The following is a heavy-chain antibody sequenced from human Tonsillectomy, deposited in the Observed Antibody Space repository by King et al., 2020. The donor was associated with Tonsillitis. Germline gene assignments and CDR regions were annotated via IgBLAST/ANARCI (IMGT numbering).Heavy chain of an antibody. D-gene: IGHD3-3*01. CDR3: ARGNEFWAASHIPGKANNCAMDV. CDR2: ISSSSDTI. Sequence: VQLVESGGGLVQPGGSLRLSCAASGFTFSSYSMNWVRQAPGKGLEWVSYISSSSDTIYYADSVKGRFTISRDNAKNSLSLQMNSLRDEDTAVYYCARGNEFWAASHIPGKANNCAMDVWGQGTTVTVSS. V-gene: IGHV3-48*02. CDR1: GFTFSSYS. J-gene: IGHJ6*02.